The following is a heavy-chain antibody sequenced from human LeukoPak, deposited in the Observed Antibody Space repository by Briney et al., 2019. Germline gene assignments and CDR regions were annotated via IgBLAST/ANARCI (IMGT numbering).Heavy chain of an antibody. D-gene: IGHD2-2*01. Sequence: SETLSLTCAVYGGSFSGYYWSWIRQPPGKGLEWIGEINHSGSTNYNPSFKSRVAISVDTSKNQFSLKLSSVTAADTAVYYCARLNIVVVPAAINPLYYYGMDVWGKGTTVTVSS. V-gene: IGHV4-34*01. J-gene: IGHJ6*04. CDR2: INHSGST. CDR3: ARLNIVVVPAAINPLYYYGMDV. CDR1: GGSFSGYY.